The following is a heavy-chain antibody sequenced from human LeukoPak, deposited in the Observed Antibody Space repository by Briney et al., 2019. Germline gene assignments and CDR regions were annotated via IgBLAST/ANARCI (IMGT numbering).Heavy chain of an antibody. V-gene: IGHV3-7*01. D-gene: IGHD2-15*01. CDR3: ARIFSATDAFDI. CDR2: INKDGSGK. Sequence: PGGSLRLSCAASGFTFSSYWMSWVRQAPGKRLEWVASINKDGSGKYYLDSVRGRFTISRDNAENSLFLQMNSLRAEDTAVYYCARIFSATDAFDIWGQGTMVTVSS. J-gene: IGHJ3*02. CDR1: GFTFSSYW.